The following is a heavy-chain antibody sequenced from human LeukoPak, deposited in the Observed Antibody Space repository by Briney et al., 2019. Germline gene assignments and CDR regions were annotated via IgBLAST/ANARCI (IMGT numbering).Heavy chain of an antibody. CDR2: IYGSGST. D-gene: IGHD6-13*01. CDR1: GGSITTYY. V-gene: IGHV4-4*07. CDR3: ARDKSSSWHNWFDP. Sequence: SETLSLTCTVSGGSITTYYWSWIRQPAGKGLEWIGRIYGSGSTDYNPSLKSRVTMSVDTSKNQFSLRLNSVTAADTAMYYCARDKSSSWHNWFDPWGLGTLVTVSS. J-gene: IGHJ5*02.